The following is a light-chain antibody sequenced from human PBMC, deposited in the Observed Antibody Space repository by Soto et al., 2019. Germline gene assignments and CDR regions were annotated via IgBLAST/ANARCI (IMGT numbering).Light chain of an antibody. CDR2: EVS. J-gene: IGLJ1*01. Sequence: QSALTQPASVSGSPGQSITISCTGTSSDVGSYNLVSWYQQHPGKAPKLMIYEVSKRPSGVSNRFSGSKSGNTASLTISELQFEDEADYYCCSYAGSSTYVFGTGTKVTVL. V-gene: IGLV2-23*02. CDR3: CSYAGSSTYV. CDR1: SSDVGSYNL.